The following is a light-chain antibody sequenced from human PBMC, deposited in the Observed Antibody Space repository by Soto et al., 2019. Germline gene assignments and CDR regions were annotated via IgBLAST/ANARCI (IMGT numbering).Light chain of an antibody. V-gene: IGKV1-27*01. CDR3: QKYDRAPWT. CDR2: AES. Sequence: DIEMTQSPSSLSASVGDRVTITCRASQGISNYLAWYQQRPGKVPKLLIYAESTLQSGVPSRFSGSGSGTDFTLTISSLQPEDVATYYCQKYDRAPWTFGQGTEVEIK. CDR1: QGISNY. J-gene: IGKJ1*01.